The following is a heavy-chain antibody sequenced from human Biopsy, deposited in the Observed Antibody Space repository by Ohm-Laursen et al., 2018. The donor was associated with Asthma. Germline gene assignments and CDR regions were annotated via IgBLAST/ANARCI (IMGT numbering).Heavy chain of an antibody. V-gene: IGHV1-69*01. CDR1: GGTLNNYA. D-gene: IGHD5-12*01. Sequence: GSSVKVSCKSSGGTLNNYAINWVRQAPGQGLEWMGGISPIFGSIKYAQKFQDRVTISADVFRNTVHLELSSLRSEDAAVYYCARAPGPRTVGNDYGIPRHYFFDSWGQGTLVTVSS. CDR3: ARAPGPRTVGNDYGIPRHYFFDS. CDR2: ISPIFGSI. J-gene: IGHJ4*02.